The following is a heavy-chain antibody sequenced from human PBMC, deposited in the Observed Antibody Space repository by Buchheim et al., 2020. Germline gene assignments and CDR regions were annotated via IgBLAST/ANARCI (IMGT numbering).Heavy chain of an antibody. CDR1: GGSIRNYQ. V-gene: IGHV4-4*07. J-gene: IGHJ4*02. Sequence: QVQLQESGPGLVKPSETLSLSCTVSGGSIRNYQWSWIRQPAGKGLEWIGRIYSSGSTNYNPSLKSRVTMSVDTSKNQFSLKLSSVTAADTAVYYCAREAGGSWYGKYYFDYWGQGTL. CDR3: AREAGGSWYGKYYFDY. CDR2: IYSSGST. D-gene: IGHD6-13*01.